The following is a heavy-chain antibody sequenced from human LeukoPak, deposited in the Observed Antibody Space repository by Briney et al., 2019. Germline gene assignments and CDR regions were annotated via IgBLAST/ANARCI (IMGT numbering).Heavy chain of an antibody. CDR1: GFTFSDAW. V-gene: IGHV3-15*01. D-gene: IGHD4/OR15-4a*01. J-gene: IGHJ4*02. CDR2: IKSNTDGGTT. CDR3: TRWGYGGY. Sequence: RGSLRLSCAASGFTFSDAWMNWVRQAPGKGLEWVGQIKSNTDGGTTEYAAPVKGRFTISRDDSKNTVYLQMSSLKTEDTAVYYCTRWGYGGYWGQGTLVTVSS.